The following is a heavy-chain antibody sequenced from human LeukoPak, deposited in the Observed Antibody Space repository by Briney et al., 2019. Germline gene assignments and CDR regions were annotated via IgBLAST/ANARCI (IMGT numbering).Heavy chain of an antibody. CDR1: GFTFSSYW. CDR2: INSDGSST. CDR3: ARARRGDYGSFDY. V-gene: IGHV3-74*01. J-gene: IGHJ4*02. Sequence: GGSLRLSCAASGFTFSSYWMHWVRQAPGKGLVWVSRINSDGSSTTYADSVKGRFPISRDNAKNTLYLQMNSLRAEDTAVYYCARARRGDYGSFDYWGQGTLVTVSS. D-gene: IGHD4-17*01.